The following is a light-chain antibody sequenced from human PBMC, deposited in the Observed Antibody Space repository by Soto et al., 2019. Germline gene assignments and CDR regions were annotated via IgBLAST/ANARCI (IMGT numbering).Light chain of an antibody. CDR1: SSDVGAYKY. J-gene: IGLJ1*01. CDR3: SSYSSSSTLFV. V-gene: IGLV2-14*01. CDR2: EVS. Sequence: QSVLTQPASVSGSPVQSITISCTGTSSDVGAYKYVSWYQQHPGKAPKVMIYEVSNRPSGVSNRFSGSKSGNTASLTISGLQAEDEADYFCSSYSSSSTLFVFGTGTKVTVL.